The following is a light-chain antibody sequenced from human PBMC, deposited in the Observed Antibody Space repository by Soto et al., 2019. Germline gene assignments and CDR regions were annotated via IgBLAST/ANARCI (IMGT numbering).Light chain of an antibody. Sequence: QSALTQPASVSGPPTQSITISCTGTSGGVGGYDYVSWYQQHPGKAPKLMIYDVSSRPSGVSNRFSGSKSGNTASLTISGLQAEDEADYYCTSYSSSTPYVFGTGTKVTVL. J-gene: IGLJ1*01. CDR2: DVS. CDR1: SGGVGGYDY. V-gene: IGLV2-14*03. CDR3: TSYSSSTPYV.